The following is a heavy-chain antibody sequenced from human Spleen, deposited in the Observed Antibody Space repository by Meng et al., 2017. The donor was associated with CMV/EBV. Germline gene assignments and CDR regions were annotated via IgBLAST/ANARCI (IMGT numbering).Heavy chain of an antibody. CDR2: IYYSENT. CDR3: ARERHYDFWRGSRPVNWFDP. Sequence: SSYVGCWICQPPGKGLEWIGSIYYSENTYNNPALKSRGTISVDTAKNQFSLKLSSVTAADTAVYYCARERHYDFWRGSRPVNWFDPWGQGTLVTVSS. D-gene: IGHD3-3*01. J-gene: IGHJ5*02. V-gene: IGHV4-39*02. CDR1: SSYV.